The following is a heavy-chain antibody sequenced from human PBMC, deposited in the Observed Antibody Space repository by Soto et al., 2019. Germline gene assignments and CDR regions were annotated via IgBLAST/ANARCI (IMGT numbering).Heavy chain of an antibody. CDR3: ARGSPPSKYGLDV. V-gene: IGHV4-59*01. CDR2: IFYGGST. D-gene: IGHD6-13*01. J-gene: IGHJ6*02. Sequence: PSETLSLTCTVSGGSISYYYWNWIRQSPGKGLEWIGYIFYGGSTHYNPSLKSRVTISIDTSKNQFSLRLTSVTAADTAVYFCARGSPPSKYGLDVWGQGTTVTVSS. CDR1: GGSISYYY.